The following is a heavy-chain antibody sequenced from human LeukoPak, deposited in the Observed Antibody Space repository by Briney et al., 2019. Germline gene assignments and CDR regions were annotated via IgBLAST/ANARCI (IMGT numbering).Heavy chain of an antibody. D-gene: IGHD2-8*01. J-gene: IGHJ4*02. V-gene: IGHV4-4*02. Sequence: SGTLSLTCAVSGGSISSTTWWSWVRQPPEQGLEWIGEINHSGSTNYNPSLKSRVTISVDTSKNQFSLKLSSVTAADTAVYYCAFGVTPRGVNYWGQGTLVTVSS. CDR3: AFGVTPRGVNY. CDR1: GGSISSTTW. CDR2: INHSGST.